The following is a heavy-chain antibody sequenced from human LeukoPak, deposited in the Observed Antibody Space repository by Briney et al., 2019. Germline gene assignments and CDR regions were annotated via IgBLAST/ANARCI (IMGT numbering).Heavy chain of an antibody. CDR3: ARSRDYYDSGGYKESRFDY. J-gene: IGHJ4*02. Sequence: GASVKVSCKASGYTFTGYYMHWVRQAPGQGPEWMGWINPNSGGTNYAQKFQGRVTMTRDTSISTAYMELSRLRSDDTAVYYCARSRDYYDSGGYKESRFDYWGQGTLVTVSS. CDR1: GYTFTGYY. CDR2: INPNSGGT. V-gene: IGHV1-2*02. D-gene: IGHD3-22*01.